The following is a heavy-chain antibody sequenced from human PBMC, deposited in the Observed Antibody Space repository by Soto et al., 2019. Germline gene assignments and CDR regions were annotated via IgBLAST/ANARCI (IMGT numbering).Heavy chain of an antibody. Sequence: QVQLVQSVAEVKKPGSSVKVSCKASGGTFSSYAISWVRQAPGQGLEWMGGIIPIFGTANYSQKFQGRDTITADKSTSKAYMELSSLRYEDTAVYYCARDDLRDSVVVVAATPVYYYYGMDVWGQGTKVTVSS. CDR2: IIPIFGTA. CDR1: GGTFSSYA. CDR3: ARDDLRDSVVVVAATPVYYYYGMDV. V-gene: IGHV1-69*06. D-gene: IGHD2-15*01. J-gene: IGHJ6*02.